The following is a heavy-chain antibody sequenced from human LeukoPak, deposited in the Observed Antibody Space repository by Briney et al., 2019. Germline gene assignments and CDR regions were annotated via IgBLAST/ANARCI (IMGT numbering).Heavy chain of an antibody. CDR2: INPRGGSV. J-gene: IGHJ4*02. CDR3: ARDYHGSGSLTTFDY. CDR1: GYTFTSFY. Sequence: ASVKVSCKASGYTFTSFYMHWVRQAPGQGLEWMGIINPRGGSVSSAQNFQDRITPTRDTSTSTVYMELSSLRSDDTAVYYCARDYHGSGSLTTFDYWGQGTLVTVSS. D-gene: IGHD3-10*01. V-gene: IGHV1-46*01.